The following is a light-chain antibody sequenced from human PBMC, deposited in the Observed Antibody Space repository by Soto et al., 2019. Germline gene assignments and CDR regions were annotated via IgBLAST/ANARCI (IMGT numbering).Light chain of an antibody. J-gene: IGLJ3*02. CDR3: SSYAGTNTWV. CDR1: SSDVGGYKY. Sequence: QSALTQPRSVSGSPGQSVTISCTGTSSDVGGYKYVSWYQQHPGKAPKLMIYDVSNRPSGVPDRFSGSKSGNTASLTISGLQAEDEADYYCSSYAGTNTWVFGGGTKLTVL. V-gene: IGLV2-11*01. CDR2: DVS.